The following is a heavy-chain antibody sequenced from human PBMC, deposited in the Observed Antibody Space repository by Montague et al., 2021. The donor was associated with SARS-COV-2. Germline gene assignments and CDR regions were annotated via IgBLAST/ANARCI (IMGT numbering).Heavy chain of an antibody. CDR3: ARPGSVSGWFYFDD. D-gene: IGHD6-19*01. Sequence: SETLSLTCIVSGESIDRDTYYWGWIRQSPGEGLEWIGSLSSSGSTYYNPSLRSRVTISMDTSKSHFSLKVNSVTATDTAVYFCARPGSVSGWFYFDDWGQGILVTVSS. J-gene: IGHJ4*02. CDR1: GESIDRDTYY. V-gene: IGHV4-39*02. CDR2: LSSSGST.